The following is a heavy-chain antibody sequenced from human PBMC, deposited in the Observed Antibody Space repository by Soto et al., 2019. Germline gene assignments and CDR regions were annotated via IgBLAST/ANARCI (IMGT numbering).Heavy chain of an antibody. CDR2: IHYNGNT. CDR1: GDSISAYS. D-gene: IGHD1-26*01. V-gene: IGHV4-59*01. J-gene: IGHJ6*02. Sequence: SETLSLTCTVSGDSISAYSWSLVRQPPGKGLEWIGNIHYNGNTKYNPSLKSRVTMSVDTSKNQFSLKLISVTAADTAKYFCAKVRNSGSYRAYYGMDVWGQGTTVTVSS. CDR3: AKVRNSGSYRAYYGMDV.